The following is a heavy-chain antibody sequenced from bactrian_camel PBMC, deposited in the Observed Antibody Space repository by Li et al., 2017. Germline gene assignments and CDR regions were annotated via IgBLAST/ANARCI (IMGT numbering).Heavy chain of an antibody. J-gene: IGHJ4*01. D-gene: IGHD6*01. CDR1: GYTSATTC. V-gene: IGHV3-3*01. Sequence: HVQLVESGGGSVQAGGSLRLSCAASGYTSATTCMGWFRQGPGKEREGVAAIYYREIGTHYADSVKDRFSISRDNAKNTLYLQMQSLKPEDTAMYYCAADQGPYKITCTVSSSQFNYEGQGTQVTVS. CDR2: IYYREIGT.